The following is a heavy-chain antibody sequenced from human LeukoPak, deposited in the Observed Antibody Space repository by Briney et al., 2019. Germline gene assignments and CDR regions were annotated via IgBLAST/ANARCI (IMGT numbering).Heavy chain of an antibody. V-gene: IGHV3-74*01. Sequence: GGSLRLSCAASGFTFSNYWMHWVRQAPGKGLVWVSRINSDGSSTSYADSVKGRFTISRDNAKNTLYLQMDSLRAEDTAVYYCARVSSGSYFGYYYYMDVWGKGTTVTVSS. CDR2: INSDGSST. J-gene: IGHJ6*03. D-gene: IGHD1-26*01. CDR3: ARVSSGSYFGYYYYMDV. CDR1: GFTFSNYW.